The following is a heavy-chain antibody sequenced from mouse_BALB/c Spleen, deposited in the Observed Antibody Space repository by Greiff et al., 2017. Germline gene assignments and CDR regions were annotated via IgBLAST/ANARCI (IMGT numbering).Heavy chain of an antibody. CDR1: GFTFSSFG. D-gene: IGHD2-3*01. J-gene: IGHJ2*01. CDR2: ISSGSSTI. Sequence: EVKLQESGGGLVQPGGSRKLSCAASGFTFSSFGMHWVRQAPEKGLEWVAYISSGSSTIYYADTVKGRFTISRDNPKNTLFLQMTSLRSEDTAMYYCARDGYPPFDYWGQGTTLTVSS. V-gene: IGHV5-17*02. CDR3: ARDGYPPFDY.